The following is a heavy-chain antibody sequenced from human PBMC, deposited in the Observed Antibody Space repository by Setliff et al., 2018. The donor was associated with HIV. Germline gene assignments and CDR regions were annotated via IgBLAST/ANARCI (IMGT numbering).Heavy chain of an antibody. CDR1: DYTFTNYG. Sequence: ASVKVSCKASDYTFTNYGISWVRQAPGQGLGWMGWISAYNGYTNYAQKLQGRVTMTTDTSTSTAYMELRSLRSDDTAVYYCARDGWRHVLHGNYYYYFMDVWGKGTTVTVSS. V-gene: IGHV1-18*01. CDR3: ARDGWRHVLHGNYYYYFMDV. CDR2: ISAYNGYT. D-gene: IGHD2-8*01. J-gene: IGHJ6*03.